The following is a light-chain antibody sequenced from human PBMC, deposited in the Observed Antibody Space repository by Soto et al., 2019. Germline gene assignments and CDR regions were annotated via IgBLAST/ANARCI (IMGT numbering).Light chain of an antibody. Sequence: EIVMTHSPGTLALSPGEGATLSPSASQSVSSNYLAWYQQRPGQAPRLLIYDASNRATGVPARFSGSGSGTDFTLTISDLEPADFGIYYCQQRLNWPPGFGQGTKVDIK. V-gene: IGKV3-11*01. CDR1: QSVSSNY. J-gene: IGKJ1*01. CDR2: DAS. CDR3: QQRLNWPPG.